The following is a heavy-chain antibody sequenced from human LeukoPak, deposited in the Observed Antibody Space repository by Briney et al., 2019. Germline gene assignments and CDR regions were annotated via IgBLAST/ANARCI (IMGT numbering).Heavy chain of an antibody. J-gene: IGHJ4*02. CDR3: VRDHRWGFDY. Sequence: GGSLRLSCAASGFTFSSYSMNWVRQAPRKGLEWVSYIRTSNPTIYYADSVKGRFTVSRDDAENSLYLQMNSLRVEDTAIYYCVRDHRWGFDYWGQGTLVTVSS. CDR1: GFTFSSYS. V-gene: IGHV3-48*01. CDR2: IRTSNPTI. D-gene: IGHD4-23*01.